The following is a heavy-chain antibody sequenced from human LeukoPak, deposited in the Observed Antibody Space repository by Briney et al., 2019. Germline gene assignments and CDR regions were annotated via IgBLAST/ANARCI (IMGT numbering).Heavy chain of an antibody. CDR3: ARRAHYDILTGYYLDY. Sequence: PSETLSLTCAVYGGSFSDYYWSWIRQPPGKGLEWIGEINHSGSTNYNPSLKSRVTISADTSKNQFSLKLSSVTAADTAVYYCARRAHYDILTGYYLDYWGQGTLVTVSS. V-gene: IGHV4-34*01. CDR1: GGSFSDYY. J-gene: IGHJ4*02. D-gene: IGHD3-9*01. CDR2: INHSGST.